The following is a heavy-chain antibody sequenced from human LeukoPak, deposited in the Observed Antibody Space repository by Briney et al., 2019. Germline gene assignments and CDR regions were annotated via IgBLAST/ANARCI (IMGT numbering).Heavy chain of an antibody. Sequence: SGPTLVNPTETLTLTCTVSGFSLSNFRMGVSWIRQPPGKALEWLAHIFSNDEKSYTTSLKSRLTISKGTSKSQVVLTMTNMDPADTATYYCATYFYDSSGYYSWDYWGQGIVVTVSS. CDR2: IFSNDEK. CDR3: ATYFYDSSGYYSWDY. CDR1: GFSLSNFRMG. J-gene: IGHJ4*02. V-gene: IGHV2-26*01. D-gene: IGHD3-22*01.